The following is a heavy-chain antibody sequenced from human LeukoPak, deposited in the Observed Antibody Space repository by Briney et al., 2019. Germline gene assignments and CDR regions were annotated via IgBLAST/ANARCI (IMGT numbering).Heavy chain of an antibody. V-gene: IGHV5-10-1*01. CDR1: GYIFINYW. J-gene: IGHJ4*02. CDR2: IDPSDSYT. CDR3: ATGASKVTTDFANY. Sequence: GESLKISCKGSGYIFINYWISWVRQMPGKGLEWMGRIDPSDSYTKYSPSFEGHVTISVDKSISTAFLQWNSLKASDSAMYYCATGASKVTTDFANYWGQGTQVAVSS. D-gene: IGHD4-17*01.